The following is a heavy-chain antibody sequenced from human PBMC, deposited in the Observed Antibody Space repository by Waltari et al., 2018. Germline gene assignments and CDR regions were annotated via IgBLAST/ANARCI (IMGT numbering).Heavy chain of an antibody. CDR3: AGKGVIAILGAFDI. Sequence: EVQLVESGGGLVQPGGSLRLSCAASGFTFSSYWMSWVRQAPGKGLEWVANIKQDGSEKYYVDSVKGRFTISRDNAKNSLYLQMNSLRAEDTAVYYCAGKGVIAILGAFDIWGQGTMVTVSS. V-gene: IGHV3-7*01. CDR2: IKQDGSEK. D-gene: IGHD2-21*01. J-gene: IGHJ3*02. CDR1: GFTFSSYW.